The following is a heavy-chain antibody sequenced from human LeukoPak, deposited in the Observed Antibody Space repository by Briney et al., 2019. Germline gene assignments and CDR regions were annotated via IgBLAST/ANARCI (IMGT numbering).Heavy chain of an antibody. D-gene: IGHD2-15*01. CDR3: ASRYCSGGSCSDAFDI. J-gene: IGHJ3*02. Sequence: GESLKISCKGSGYSFTSYWIGWVRQMPGKGLEWMGIIYPGDPDTRYSPSFQGQVTISADKSISTAYLQWSSLKASDTAMYYCASRYCSGGSCSDAFDIWGQGTMVTVSS. V-gene: IGHV5-51*01. CDR1: GYSFTSYW. CDR2: IYPGDPDT.